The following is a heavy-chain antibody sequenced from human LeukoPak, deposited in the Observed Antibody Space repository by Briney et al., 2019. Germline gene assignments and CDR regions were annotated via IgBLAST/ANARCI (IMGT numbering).Heavy chain of an antibody. J-gene: IGHJ4*02. CDR1: GYTFTGYY. CDR2: INPNSGAT. CDR3: ARPVLGDGTVAAQFEH. D-gene: IGHD2-15*01. V-gene: IGHV1-2*02. Sequence: GASVKVSCKASGYTFTGYYMHWVRQAPGQGLEWMGWINPNSGATNSAQKFQGRATMNRDTSISTAYMELSRLRSDDTAVYYCARPVLGDGTVAAQFEHWGQGTLVTVSS.